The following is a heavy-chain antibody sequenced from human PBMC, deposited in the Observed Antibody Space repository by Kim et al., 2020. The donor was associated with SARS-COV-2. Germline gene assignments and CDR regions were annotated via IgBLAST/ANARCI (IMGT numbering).Heavy chain of an antibody. CDR3: ARTDYGDYRRLGAFDI. CDR2: IIPILGIA. D-gene: IGHD4-17*01. J-gene: IGHJ3*02. Sequence: SVKVSCKASGGTFSSYAISWVRQAPGQGLEWMGRIIPILGIANYAQKFRGRVTITADKSTSTAYMELSSLRSEETAVYYCARTDYGDYRRLGAFDIWGQ. V-gene: IGHV1-69*04. CDR1: GGTFSSYA.